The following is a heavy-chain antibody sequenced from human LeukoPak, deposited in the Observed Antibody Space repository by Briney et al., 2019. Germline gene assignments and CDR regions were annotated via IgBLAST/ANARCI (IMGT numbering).Heavy chain of an antibody. CDR2: IYYSGST. CDR3: ARGGVWELLDY. D-gene: IGHD1-26*01. Sequence: SETLSLTCTVSGGSISNYYWSWIRQPPGKGLEWIGNIYYSGSTNYNPSLKSRVTLSLDTSKNQFSLKLGSVTAADTAVYYCARGGVWELLDYWGQGTLVTVSS. V-gene: IGHV4-59*01. CDR1: GGSISNYY. J-gene: IGHJ4*02.